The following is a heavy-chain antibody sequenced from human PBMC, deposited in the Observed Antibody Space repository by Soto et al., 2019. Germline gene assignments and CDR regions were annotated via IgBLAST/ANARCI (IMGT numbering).Heavy chain of an antibody. J-gene: IGHJ4*02. CDR2: IYYSGST. D-gene: IGHD3-10*01. CDR1: GGSISSSSYY. V-gene: IGHV4-39*01. Sequence: SETLSLTCTVSGGSISSSSYYWGWIRQPPGKGLEWIGSIYYSGSTYYNPSLKSRVTISVDTSKNQFSLKLSSVTAADTAVYYCARILGSGSSPDYWGQGTLVTVSS. CDR3: ARILGSGSSPDY.